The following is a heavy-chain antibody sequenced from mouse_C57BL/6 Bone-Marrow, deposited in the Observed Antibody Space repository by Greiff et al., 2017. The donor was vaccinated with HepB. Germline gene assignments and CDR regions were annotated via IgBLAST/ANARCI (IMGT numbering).Heavy chain of an antibody. V-gene: IGHV1-26*01. D-gene: IGHD1-1*01. CDR3: AMITTVVATRWYFDV. J-gene: IGHJ1*03. Sequence: EVQLQQSGPELVKPGASVKISCKASGYTFTDYYMNWVKQSHGKSLEWIGDINPNNGGTSYNQKFKGKATLTVDKSSSTAYMELRSLTSEDSAVYYCAMITTVVATRWYFDVWGTGTTVTVSS. CDR1: GYTFTDYY. CDR2: INPNNGGT.